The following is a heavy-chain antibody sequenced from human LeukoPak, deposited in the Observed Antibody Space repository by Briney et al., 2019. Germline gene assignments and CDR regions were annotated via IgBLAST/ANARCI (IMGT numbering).Heavy chain of an antibody. CDR2: ISAYNGNT. V-gene: IGHV1-18*01. Sequence: ASVKVSCKASGYTFTSYGISWGRQAPGQGLEWMGWISAYNGNTNYAQKLQGRVTMTTDTSTSTAYMELRSLRSDDTAVYYCARSSSVTIPGYYFDYWGQGTLVTVSS. J-gene: IGHJ4*02. CDR3: ARSSSVTIPGYYFDY. CDR1: GYTFTSYG. D-gene: IGHD2-21*01.